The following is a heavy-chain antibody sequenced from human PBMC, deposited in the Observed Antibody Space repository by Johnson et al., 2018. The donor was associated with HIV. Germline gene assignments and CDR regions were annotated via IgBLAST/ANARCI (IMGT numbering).Heavy chain of an antibody. V-gene: IGHV3-20*04. CDR3: AKGATRYKTSGSNSDGAFDI. D-gene: IGHD1-26*01. J-gene: IGHJ3*02. CDR2: INWNGGST. Sequence: VQLVESGGGVVRPGGSLRLSCAASGFTFGDYGMSWVRQVPGKGLEWVSGINWNGGSTGYADSVKGRFTISRDNAKNSLYLQMNSLRAEDTALYYCAKGATRYKTSGSNSDGAFDIWGQGTMVTVSS. CDR1: GFTFGDYG.